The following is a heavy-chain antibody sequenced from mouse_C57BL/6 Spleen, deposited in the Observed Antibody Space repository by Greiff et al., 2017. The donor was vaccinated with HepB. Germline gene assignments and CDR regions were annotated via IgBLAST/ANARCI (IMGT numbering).Heavy chain of an antibody. CDR2: IDPSDSYT. CDR3: ARRGPYYGSPYFDY. CDR1: GYTFTSYW. D-gene: IGHD1-1*01. V-gene: IGHV1-69*01. J-gene: IGHJ2*01. Sequence: QVQLQQPGAELVMPGASVKLSCKASGYTFTSYWMHWVKQRPGQGLEWIGEIDPSDSYTNYNQKFKGKSTLTVDKSSSTAYMQLSSLTSEDSAVYYCARRGPYYGSPYFDYWGQGTTLTVSS.